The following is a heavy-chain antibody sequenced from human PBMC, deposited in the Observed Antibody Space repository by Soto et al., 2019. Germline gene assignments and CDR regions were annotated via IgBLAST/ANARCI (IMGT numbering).Heavy chain of an antibody. Sequence: SQTLSLTCAISGDSVSSNSAACNWIRQSPSRGLEWLGRTYYRSKWYNDYAVSVKSRITINPDTSKNQFSLQLNSVTPEDTAVYYCARDLVRGVIKLYYYGMDVWGQGTTVTVSS. D-gene: IGHD3-10*01. CDR2: TYYRSKWYN. J-gene: IGHJ6*02. CDR3: ARDLVRGVIKLYYYGMDV. V-gene: IGHV6-1*01. CDR1: GDSVSSNSAA.